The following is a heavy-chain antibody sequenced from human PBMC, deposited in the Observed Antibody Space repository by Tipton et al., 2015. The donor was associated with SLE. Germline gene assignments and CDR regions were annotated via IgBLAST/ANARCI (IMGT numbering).Heavy chain of an antibody. D-gene: IGHD2-2*01. V-gene: IGHV4-34*01. CDR2: IYYSGST. J-gene: IGHJ6*02. Sequence: TLSLTCAVYGGSFSSYYWGWIRQPPGKGLEWIGTIYYSGSTNYNPSLKSRVTISVDTSKNQFSLKLSSVTAADTAVYYCARDDRVVVVPAAMGFLYGMGVWGQGTTVTVSS. CDR1: GGSFSSYY. CDR3: ARDDRVVVVPAAMGFLYGMGV.